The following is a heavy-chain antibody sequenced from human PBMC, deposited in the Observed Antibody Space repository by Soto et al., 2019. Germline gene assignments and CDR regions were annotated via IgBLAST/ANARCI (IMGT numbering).Heavy chain of an antibody. J-gene: IGHJ4*02. CDR1: GFTFSSYS. Sequence: GGSLRLSCAASGFTFSSYSMNWVCQAPGKGLEWVSYISSSSSTIYYADSVKGRFTISRDNAKNSLYLQMNSLRAEDTAVYYCARVDYGSGSYKLDYWGQGTLVTVSS. CDR3: ARVDYGSGSYKLDY. CDR2: ISSSSSTI. V-gene: IGHV3-48*01. D-gene: IGHD3-10*01.